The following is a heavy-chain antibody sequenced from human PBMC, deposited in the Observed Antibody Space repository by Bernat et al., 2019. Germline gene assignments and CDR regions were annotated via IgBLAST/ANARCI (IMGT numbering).Heavy chain of an antibody. CDR2: IYPGDSDT. CDR3: ARGVRRRWSRIDY. J-gene: IGHJ4*02. Sequence: EVQLVQSGAEVKKPGESLKISCKGSGYSFTSYWIGWVRQMPGKGLEWMGIIYPGDSDTRYSPSFQGEVTITADTSISTANMQWSSLQASDTAMYYCARGVRRRWSRIDYWGQGTLVTVSS. D-gene: IGHD6-13*01. V-gene: IGHV5-51*01. CDR1: GYSFTSYW.